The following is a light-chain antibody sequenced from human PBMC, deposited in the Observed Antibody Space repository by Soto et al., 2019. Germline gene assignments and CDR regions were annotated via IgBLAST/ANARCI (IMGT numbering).Light chain of an antibody. CDR1: QNIRSR. V-gene: IGKV1-5*01. CDR2: DAS. CDR3: QQYHSYWT. J-gene: IGKJ1*01. Sequence: DFHMTQCPSTLSASLGDRFTITCRASQNIRSRLAWFQQKPGKAPKLLIYDASSLESGVPQRFSGSGSGTEFTLTISRLQTDDFSTYYCQQYHSYWTFGQGTKVDI.